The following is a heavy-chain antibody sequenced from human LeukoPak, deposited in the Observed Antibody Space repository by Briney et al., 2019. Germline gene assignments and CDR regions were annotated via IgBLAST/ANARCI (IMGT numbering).Heavy chain of an antibody. V-gene: IGHV1-69*04. D-gene: IGHD2-2*02. J-gene: IGHJ6*02. Sequence: SSVKVSCKASGGTFSSYAISWVRPAPGQGLEWMGRIIPILGIANYAQKFQGRVTITADKSTSTAYMELSSLRSEDTAVYYCARVGVPAAIGYYGMDVWGQGTTVTVSS. CDR1: GGTFSSYA. CDR3: ARVGVPAAIGYYGMDV. CDR2: IIPILGIA.